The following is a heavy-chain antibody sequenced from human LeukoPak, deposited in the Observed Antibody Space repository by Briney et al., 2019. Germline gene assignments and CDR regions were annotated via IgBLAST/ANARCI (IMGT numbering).Heavy chain of an antibody. V-gene: IGHV3-21*04. CDR1: GFTFSSYW. CDR2: ISSSSSYM. D-gene: IGHD3-10*01. Sequence: GGSLRLSCAASGFTFSSYWMSWVRQAPGKGLEWVSSISSSSSYMYYADSVKGRFTISRDNAKNSLYLQMNSLRAEDTAVYYCARHYYYGSGSQYYFDYWGQGTLVTVSS. J-gene: IGHJ4*02. CDR3: ARHYYYGSGSQYYFDY.